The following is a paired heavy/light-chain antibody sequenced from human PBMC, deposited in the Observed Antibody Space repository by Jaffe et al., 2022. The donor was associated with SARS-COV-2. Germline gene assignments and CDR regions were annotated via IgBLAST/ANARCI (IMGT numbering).Light chain of an antibody. CDR1: QSVSTTY. CDR2: GTT. V-gene: IGKV3-20*01. CDR3: QVYGNFPRT. J-gene: IGKJ2*02. Sequence: EIVLTQSPGTLSLSPGERATLSCRASQSVSTTYLAWYQQKPGQAPRLLIYGTTNRATDIPDRFRGSGSGTDFTLTISRLEPEDFAVYYCQVYGNFPRTFGQGTNLEIK.
Heavy chain of an antibody. CDR1: GFRFSSYA. V-gene: IGHV3-30*04. CDR2: ISYDGSNK. Sequence: QVQLVESGGGGVQPGRSLRLACGASGFRFSSYAIHWVRQAPGKGLEWVALISYDGSNKYYADYVKGRFTISRDNSKNTLFLEMSSLRADDTAVYFCATDYCTSTSCYVGGAFELWGQGTTVTVSS. CDR3: ATDYCTSTSCYVGGAFEL. D-gene: IGHD2-2*01. J-gene: IGHJ3*01.